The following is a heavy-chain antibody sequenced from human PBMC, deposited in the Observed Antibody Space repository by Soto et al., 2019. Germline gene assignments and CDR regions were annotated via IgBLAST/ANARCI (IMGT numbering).Heavy chain of an antibody. Sequence: QVQLVQSGAEVKKPGSSVKVSCKASGGTFSSYAISWVRQAPGQGLEWMGGIIPSFGTANYAQKFQGRVTITADESTSAAYMELSSLRSEDTAVYYCARVRDGDNQYYFDYWGQGTLVTVSS. V-gene: IGHV1-69*01. CDR2: IIPSFGTA. CDR1: GGTFSSYA. CDR3: ARVRDGDNQYYFDY. J-gene: IGHJ4*02. D-gene: IGHD1-1*01.